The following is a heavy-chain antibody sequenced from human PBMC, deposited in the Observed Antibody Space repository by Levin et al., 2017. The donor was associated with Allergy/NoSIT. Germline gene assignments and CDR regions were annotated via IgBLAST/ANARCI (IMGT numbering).Heavy chain of an antibody. J-gene: IGHJ4*02. V-gene: IGHV3-23*01. Sequence: PGGSLRLSCAASGFTFSSYAMTWVRQAPGKGLEWVSGVNSDSSNTYYADSVKGRFTISRDNSKNTLYLQMNSLRAEDTAVYYCARGGINIDYWGQGTLVTVSS. CDR2: VNSDSSNT. CDR3: ARGGINIDY. D-gene: IGHD3-16*01. CDR1: GFTFSSYA.